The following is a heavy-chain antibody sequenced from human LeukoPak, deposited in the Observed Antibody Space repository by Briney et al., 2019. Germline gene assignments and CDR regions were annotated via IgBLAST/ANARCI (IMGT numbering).Heavy chain of an antibody. V-gene: IGHV4-30-2*01. CDR2: IYHSGST. CDR1: GGSISSGGYS. CDR3: AREDTLNWFDP. D-gene: IGHD5-18*01. J-gene: IGHJ5*02. Sequence: TSETLSLTCAVSGGSISSGGYSWSWIRQPPGKGLEWIGYIYHSGSTYYNPSLKSRVTISVDRSKNQFSLKLSSVTAADTAVYYCAREDTLNWFDPWGQGTLVTVSS.